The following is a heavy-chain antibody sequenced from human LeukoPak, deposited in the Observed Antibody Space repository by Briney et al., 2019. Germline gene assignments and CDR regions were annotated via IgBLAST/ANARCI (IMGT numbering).Heavy chain of an antibody. D-gene: IGHD6-13*01. J-gene: IGHJ4*02. CDR1: GFTFSSYW. Sequence: GGSLRLSCAASGFTFSSYWMCWVRQAPGKGLEWVANINEGGSEEYYVDSVKGRFTISGDNAENSLYLQMNSLRGEDTAVYYCARGRAAAFDNWGQGTLVTVSS. V-gene: IGHV3-7*03. CDR3: ARGRAAAFDN. CDR2: INEGGSEE.